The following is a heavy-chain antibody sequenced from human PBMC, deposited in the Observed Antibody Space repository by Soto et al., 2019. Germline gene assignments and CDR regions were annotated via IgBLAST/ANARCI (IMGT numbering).Heavy chain of an antibody. CDR3: GKVLVGATGHTDSDS. Sequence: SETLSLTCTVSGGSIYRSGYYWGWVRQPPGRGLEWIGNIDYNGVTYSNPSLKSRVTISRDTSKNQFSLKLTSVTAADTALYYCGKVLVGATGHTDSDSWGPGTMVTVSS. J-gene: IGHJ4*02. D-gene: IGHD2-15*01. CDR2: IDYNGVT. CDR1: GGSIYRSGYY. V-gene: IGHV4-39*01.